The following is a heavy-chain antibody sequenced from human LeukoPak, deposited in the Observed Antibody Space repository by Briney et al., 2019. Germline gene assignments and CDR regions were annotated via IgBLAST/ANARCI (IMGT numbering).Heavy chain of an antibody. CDR1: GGSISSSSYY. D-gene: IGHD3-22*01. CDR2: MYYSGST. J-gene: IGHJ5*02. V-gene: IGHV4-39*07. CDR3: ARDRYYYDSSGYVYWFDP. Sequence: SETLSLTCTVSGGSISSSSYYWGWIRQPLGKGLEWIGSMYYSGSTYYNPSLKSRVTISVDTSKNQLSLKLSSVTAADTAVYYCARDRYYYDSSGYVYWFDPWGQGTLVTVSS.